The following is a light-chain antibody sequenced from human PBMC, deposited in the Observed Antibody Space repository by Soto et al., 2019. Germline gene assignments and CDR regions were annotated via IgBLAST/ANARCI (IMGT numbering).Light chain of an antibody. CDR2: SAS. J-gene: IGKJ1*01. Sequence: EIVLTQSPGTLSVSSGEGATLSCRASQFVTSGHLAWYQQKPGQAPRLLIYSASSRATGIPDRFSGSGSGTDFTLTISRLEPEDFAVYYCQRYGGFGQGTKVDIK. CDR3: QRYGG. CDR1: QFVTSGH. V-gene: IGKV3-20*01.